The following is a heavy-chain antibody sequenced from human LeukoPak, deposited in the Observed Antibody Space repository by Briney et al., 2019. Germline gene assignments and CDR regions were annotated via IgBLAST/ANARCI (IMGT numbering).Heavy chain of an antibody. CDR2: ISYDGSNK. J-gene: IGHJ4*02. D-gene: IGHD5-12*01. V-gene: IGHV3-30*03. CDR1: EFIFSSYS. Sequence: GGSLRLYCAASEFIFSSYSMNWVRQAPGKGLEWVAVISYDGSNKYYADSVKGRFTISRDNSKNTLYLQMNSLRAEDTAVYYCARGLEAGYSGYDPHFDYWGQGTLVTVSS. CDR3: ARGLEAGYSGYDPHFDY.